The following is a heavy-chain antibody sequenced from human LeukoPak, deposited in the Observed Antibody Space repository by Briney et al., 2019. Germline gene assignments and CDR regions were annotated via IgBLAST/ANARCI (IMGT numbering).Heavy chain of an antibody. CDR1: GFTFSTYA. CDR3: ARAIAARLNWFDP. Sequence: GRSLRLSCAASGFTFSTYAMHWVRQAPGKGLEWVAAIWSDGSNKYYADSVKGRFTISRDNAKNSLYLQMNSLRAEDTAVYYCARAIAARLNWFDPWGQGTLVTVSS. D-gene: IGHD6-6*01. CDR2: IWSDGSNK. V-gene: IGHV3-33*01. J-gene: IGHJ5*02.